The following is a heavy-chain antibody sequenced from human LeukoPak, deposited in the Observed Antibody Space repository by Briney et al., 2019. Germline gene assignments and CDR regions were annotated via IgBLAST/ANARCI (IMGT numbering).Heavy chain of an antibody. D-gene: IGHD3-16*01. CDR1: GYTFTSYY. Sequence: ASVKVSCKASGYTFTSYYMHWVRQAPGQGLEWMGIINPSGGSTSYAQKFRGRVTMTRDMSTSTVYMELSSLRSEDTAAYYCARARVMTHFDYWGQGTLVTVSS. V-gene: IGHV1-46*01. CDR3: ARARVMTHFDY. J-gene: IGHJ4*02. CDR2: INPSGGST.